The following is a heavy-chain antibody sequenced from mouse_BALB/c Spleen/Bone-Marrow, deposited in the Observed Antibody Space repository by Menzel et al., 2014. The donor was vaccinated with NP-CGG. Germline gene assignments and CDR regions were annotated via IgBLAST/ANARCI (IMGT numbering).Heavy chain of an antibody. CDR2: ITSGGTYT. CDR3: ARLPYDGYYGLFAY. V-gene: IGHV5-9-3*01. J-gene: IGHJ3*01. D-gene: IGHD2-3*01. CDR1: GFTFSTYA. Sequence: EVKVVESGGGLVKPGGSLRLSCAASGFTFSTYAMSWVRQTPEKRLEWVATITSGGTYTYYPDSLKGRFTISRDNAKNTLYLQVTSLRSEDTAMYYCARLPYDGYYGLFAYWGQGTLVTVSA.